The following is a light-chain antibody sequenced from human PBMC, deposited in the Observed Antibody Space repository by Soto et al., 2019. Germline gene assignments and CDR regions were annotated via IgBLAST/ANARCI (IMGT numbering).Light chain of an antibody. CDR2: DTS. J-gene: IGKJ1*01. V-gene: IGKV1D-8*01. CDR3: QQYGSSGT. Sequence: VIWMTQSPSFLSAIRGDRVTISCRMSQDIGHYLAWYRQKPGKAPELLIYDTSRLQTGAPSRFSGSGSGTYFTLTISSLQSEDFAVYYCQQYGSSGTFGQGTKVEIK. CDR1: QDIGHY.